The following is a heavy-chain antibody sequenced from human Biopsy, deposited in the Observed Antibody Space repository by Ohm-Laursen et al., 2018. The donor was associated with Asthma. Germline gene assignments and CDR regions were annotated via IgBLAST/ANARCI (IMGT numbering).Heavy chain of an antibody. J-gene: IGHJ4*02. CDR3: AKAALGDIWKDY. Sequence: SLRLSCSASGFTFDDYGMHWVRHAPGKGLEWVSGISWNSGSIGYADSVKGRFTISRDNAKNSLYLQMNSLRVEDTALCYCAKAALGDIWKDYWGQGTLVTVSS. CDR2: ISWNSGSI. V-gene: IGHV3-9*01. CDR1: GFTFDDYG. D-gene: IGHD1-20*01.